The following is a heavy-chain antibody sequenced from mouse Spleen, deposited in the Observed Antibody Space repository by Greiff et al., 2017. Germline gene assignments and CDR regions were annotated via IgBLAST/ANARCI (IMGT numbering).Heavy chain of an antibody. Sequence: EVKLVESGGGLVKLGGSLKLSCAASGFTFSSYAMSWVRQTPEKRLEWVATISSGGGNTYYPDSVKGRFTISRDNAKNTLYLQMSSLKSEDTAMYYCARQDGYWFAYWGQGTLVTVSA. V-gene: IGHV5-9*04. CDR2: ISSGGGNT. CDR1: GFTFSSYA. CDR3: ARQDGYWFAY. J-gene: IGHJ3*01. D-gene: IGHD2-3*01.